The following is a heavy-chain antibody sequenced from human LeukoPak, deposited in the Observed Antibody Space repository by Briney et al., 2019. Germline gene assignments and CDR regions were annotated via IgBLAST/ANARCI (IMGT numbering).Heavy chain of an antibody. Sequence: SETLSLTCTVSGDSISSGSYYWSWIRQPAGKRLEWIGRIYTSGSTNYNPSLKSRVTISVDTSKNQFSLKLSSVTAADTAVYYCARGPYSYGSGPLGYWGQGTLVTVSS. CDR1: GDSISSGSYY. V-gene: IGHV4-61*02. CDR3: ARGPYSYGSGPLGY. D-gene: IGHD5-18*01. J-gene: IGHJ4*02. CDR2: IYTSGST.